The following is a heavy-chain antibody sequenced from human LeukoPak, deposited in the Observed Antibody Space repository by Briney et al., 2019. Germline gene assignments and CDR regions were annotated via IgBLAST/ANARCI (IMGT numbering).Heavy chain of an antibody. CDR1: GYTFTRYD. J-gene: IGHJ4*02. Sequence: GASVKVSCKASGYTFTRYDITWVRQASGEGLEWMGWLNPNNGNTGYAQRFQGRVTLTRDTSISTAYMELSSPRSEDTAVYYCARGFLDYDSSDYAFSYYWGQGTLVTVSS. CDR2: LNPNNGNT. CDR3: ARGFLDYDSSDYAFSYY. V-gene: IGHV1-8*01. D-gene: IGHD3-22*01.